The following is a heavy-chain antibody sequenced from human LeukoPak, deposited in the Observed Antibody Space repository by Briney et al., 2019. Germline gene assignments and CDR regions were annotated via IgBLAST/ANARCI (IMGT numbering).Heavy chain of an antibody. D-gene: IGHD2-2*03. CDR1: GFTFSSYW. J-gene: IGHJ6*03. Sequence: PGGSLRLSCAASGFTFSSYWMSWVRQAPGKGLEWVANIKQDGSEKYYVDSVKGRFTISRDNAKNSLYLQMNSLRAEDTAVYYCARVPGWIFPFYYYYMDVWGKGTTVTISS. CDR3: ARVPGWIFPFYYYYMDV. V-gene: IGHV3-7*01. CDR2: IKQDGSEK.